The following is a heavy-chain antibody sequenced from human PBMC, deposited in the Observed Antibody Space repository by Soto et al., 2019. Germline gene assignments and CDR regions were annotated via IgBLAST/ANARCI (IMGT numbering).Heavy chain of an antibody. CDR1: GGSISSYY. Sequence: SETLSPTCTVSGGSISSYYWSWIRQPPGKGLEWIGYIYYSGSTNYNPSLKSRVTISVDTSKNQFSLKLISVTAADTAVYYCARSHIVPRLFMYPYDYWGQGTLVTVSS. CDR2: IYYSGST. D-gene: IGHD5-12*01. V-gene: IGHV4-59*08. CDR3: ARSHIVPRLFMYPYDY. J-gene: IGHJ4*02.